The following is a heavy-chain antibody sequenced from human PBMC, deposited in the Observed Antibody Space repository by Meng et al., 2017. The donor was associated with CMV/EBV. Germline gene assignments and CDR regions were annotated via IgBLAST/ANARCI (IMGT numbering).Heavy chain of an antibody. Sequence: GGSLRLSCAASGFTVSSNYMSWVRQAPGKGLEWVSVIYRGGSTYYADSVKGRFTISRDNSKNTLYLQMNSLRAEDTAVYYCARDSYCGGDCYSDYWGQGTLVTVSS. CDR3: ARDSYCGGDCYSDY. D-gene: IGHD2-21*01. V-gene: IGHV3-66*02. CDR1: GFTVSSNY. J-gene: IGHJ4*02. CDR2: IYRGGST.